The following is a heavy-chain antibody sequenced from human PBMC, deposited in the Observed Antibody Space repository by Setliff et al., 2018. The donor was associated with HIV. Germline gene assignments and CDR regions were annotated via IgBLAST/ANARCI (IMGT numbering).Heavy chain of an antibody. CDR3: AKVRLMFLDDAFDI. V-gene: IGHV3-NL1*01. J-gene: IGHJ3*02. CDR1: GFTFNSYS. D-gene: IGHD5-12*01. CDR2: ISPGGIDT. Sequence: PGGSLRLSCADSGFTFNSYSMHWVRQAPGKGLEWVSSISPGGIDTYYADSVKGRFTISRDNSKNTLYLQMNSLRAEDRAVYYCAKVRLMFLDDAFDIWGQGTMVTVSS.